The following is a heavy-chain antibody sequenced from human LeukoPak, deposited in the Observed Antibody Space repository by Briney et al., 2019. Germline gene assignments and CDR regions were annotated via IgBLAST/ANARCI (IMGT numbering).Heavy chain of an antibody. CDR2: ITGSGGTA. D-gene: IGHD3-10*01. J-gene: IGHJ5*02. CDR1: GFTFSSYA. V-gene: IGHV3-23*01. Sequence: PGGSLRLSCAASGFTFSSYAMSWVRQGPGKGLEWVSAITGSGGTAFYADSVKGRFTISRDNSKDTLYLQMNILRAEDTAVYYCAKNSHLWFGELHWFDPWGQGTLVTVSS. CDR3: AKNSHLWFGELHWFDP.